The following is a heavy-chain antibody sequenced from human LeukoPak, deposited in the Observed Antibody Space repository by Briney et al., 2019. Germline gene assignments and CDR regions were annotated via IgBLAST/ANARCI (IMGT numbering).Heavy chain of an antibody. CDR1: ELILSNYA. V-gene: IGHV3-33*01. J-gene: IGHJ6*04. Sequence: HSGGSLRLSCAASELILSNYAMHWVRQAPGKGLEWVAIRWHDGSKIYYADSVKGRFTISRDNAKNSLYLQMNSLRAEDTAVYYCARLRGSGSPNYYYYGMDVWGKGTTVTVSS. CDR2: RWHDGSKI. CDR3: ARLRGSGSPNYYYYGMDV. D-gene: IGHD3-10*01.